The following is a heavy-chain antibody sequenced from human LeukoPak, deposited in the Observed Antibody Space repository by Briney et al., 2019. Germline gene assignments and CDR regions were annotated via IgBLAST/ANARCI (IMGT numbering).Heavy chain of an antibody. D-gene: IGHD5-24*01. CDR1: GGTFSSYA. J-gene: IGHJ4*02. V-gene: IGHV1-69*05. Sequence: ASVKVSCKASGGTFSSYAISWVRQAPGQGLEWIGGIIPIFGTANYAQKFQGRVTITTDESTSTAYMELSSLRSEDTAVYYCARDPRNGGYNYGSFDYWGQGTLVTVSS. CDR2: IIPIFGTA. CDR3: ARDPRNGGYNYGSFDY.